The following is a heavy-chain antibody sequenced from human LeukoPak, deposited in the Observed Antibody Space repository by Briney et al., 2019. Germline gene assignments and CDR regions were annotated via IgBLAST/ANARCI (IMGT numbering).Heavy chain of an antibody. CDR3: ARMNYVSSGWGAPFDY. Sequence: GGSLRLSCAASGFTFSSYAMHWVRQAPGKGLEYVSAISSNGGSTYYANSVKGRFTISRDNAKNSLYLQMNSLRAEDTAVYYCARMNYVSSGWGAPFDYWGQGTLVTVSS. CDR2: ISSNGGST. CDR1: GFTFSSYA. J-gene: IGHJ4*02. V-gene: IGHV3-64*01. D-gene: IGHD1-7*01.